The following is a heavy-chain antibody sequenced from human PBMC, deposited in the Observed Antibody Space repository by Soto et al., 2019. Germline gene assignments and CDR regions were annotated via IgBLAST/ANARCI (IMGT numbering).Heavy chain of an antibody. CDR1: EGSFSVYY. D-gene: IGHD6-13*01. Sequence: PSETLAITCAFYEGSFSVYYWSWIRQPPGKGLEWIGEINHSGSTNYNPSLKSRVTISVDTSKNQFSLKLSSVTAADTAVYYCASQGSRSWAFDYWGQGTLVTV. CDR2: INHSGST. V-gene: IGHV4-34*01. J-gene: IGHJ4*02. CDR3: ASQGSRSWAFDY.